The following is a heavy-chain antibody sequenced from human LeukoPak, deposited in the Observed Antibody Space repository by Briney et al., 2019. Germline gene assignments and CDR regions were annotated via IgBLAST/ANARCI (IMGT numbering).Heavy chain of an antibody. CDR2: IYYSGST. CDR3: ARIRRVLDDLLDY. D-gene: IGHD2/OR15-2a*01. J-gene: IGHJ4*02. Sequence: SETLSLTCTVSGGSISSSSYYWGWIRQPPGKGLEWIGSIYYSGSTYYNPSLKSRVTISVDTSKNQFSLKLSSVTAADTAVYYCARIRRVLDDLLDYWGQGTLVTVSS. CDR1: GGSISSSSYY. V-gene: IGHV4-39*07.